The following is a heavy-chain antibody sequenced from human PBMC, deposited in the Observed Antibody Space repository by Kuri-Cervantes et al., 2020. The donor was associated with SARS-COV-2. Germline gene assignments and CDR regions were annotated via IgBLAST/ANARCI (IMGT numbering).Heavy chain of an antibody. CDR1: GYTFTSYA. Sequence: SVKVSCKASGYTFTSYAISWVRQAPGQGLEWMGGIIPIFGIANYAQKFQGRVTITADKSTSTAYMELSSLRSEDMAVYYCARDNDSSGYYTGVFDYWGQGTLVTVSS. J-gene: IGHJ4*02. D-gene: IGHD3-22*01. V-gene: IGHV1-69*10. CDR3: ARDNDSSGYYTGVFDY. CDR2: IIPIFGIA.